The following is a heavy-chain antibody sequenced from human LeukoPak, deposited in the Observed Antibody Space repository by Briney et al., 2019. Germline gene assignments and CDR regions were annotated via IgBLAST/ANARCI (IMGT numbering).Heavy chain of an antibody. D-gene: IGHD3-10*01. CDR1: GNSFSNYW. CDR2: IYPGDSDT. V-gene: IGHV5-51*01. Sequence: GESLKISCKGSGNSFSNYWIGWVRQLPGRGLEWMGIIYPGDSDTRYSPSFQGQVTISADKSISTAYLQWSSLKASDTAMYYCARLEYYYGSGSYVHRTSDPWGQGTLVTVSS. J-gene: IGHJ5*02. CDR3: ARLEYYYGSGSYVHRTSDP.